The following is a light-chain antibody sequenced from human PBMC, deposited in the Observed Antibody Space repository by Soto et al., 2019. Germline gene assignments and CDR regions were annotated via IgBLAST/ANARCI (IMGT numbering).Light chain of an antibody. V-gene: IGLV2-14*01. CDR1: SSDVGGYNY. CDR2: DVS. Sequence: QSALTQPASVYGSPGQSITISCTGTSSDVGGYNYVSWYQQHPGKAPKLMIYDVSNRPSGVSNRFSGSKSGNTASLTISGLQAEDEADYYCSSYTSSSTLVGFGGGTKLTVL. CDR3: SSYTSSSTLVG. J-gene: IGLJ2*01.